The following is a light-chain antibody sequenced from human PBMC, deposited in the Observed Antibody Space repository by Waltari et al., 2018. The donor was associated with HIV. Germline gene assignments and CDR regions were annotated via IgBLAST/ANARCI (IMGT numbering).Light chain of an antibody. CDR2: YFT. J-gene: IGLJ2*01. Sequence: QSALTQPASVSGSPGQSITISCSGTSSDISTYDFVSWYQKHPAKAPKLLIYYFTARPSVVSRRFSGSKSGSTASLTISSIQADDEADYYCSAYTTSNTVVFGPGTKLSVL. V-gene: IGLV2-14*03. CDR3: SAYTTSNTVV. CDR1: SSDISTYDF.